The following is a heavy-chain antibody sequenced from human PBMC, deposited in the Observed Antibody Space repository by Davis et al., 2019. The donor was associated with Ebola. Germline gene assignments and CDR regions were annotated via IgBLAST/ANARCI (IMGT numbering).Heavy chain of an antibody. V-gene: IGHV5-51*01. CDR2: IYTGDSDT. J-gene: IGHJ3*02. CDR1: GYSFTRYW. D-gene: IGHD1-20*01. CDR3: ATLRRTITGMDDGFDI. Sequence: GESLKISCKGSGYSFTRYWIGWVRQMPEKGLEWMGIIYTGDSDTRYSPSFRGQVTISADKSIKTAFLQWSSLKASDTARYYCATLRRTITGMDDGFDIWGQGTMVTVSS.